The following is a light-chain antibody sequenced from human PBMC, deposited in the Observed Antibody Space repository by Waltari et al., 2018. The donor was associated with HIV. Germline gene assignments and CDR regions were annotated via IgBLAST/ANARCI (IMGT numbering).Light chain of an antibody. V-gene: IGKV1-39*01. CDR3: QQSYSTPYS. CDR2: AAS. J-gene: IGKJ2*03. Sequence: DIQMTQSPSSLSASVGDIVTITCRASQSISSYLNWYQQKPGKAPKLLIYAASSLQSGVPSRFSGSGSGTDFTLTISSLQPEHFATYYCQQSYSTPYSFGQGTKLEIK. CDR1: QSISSY.